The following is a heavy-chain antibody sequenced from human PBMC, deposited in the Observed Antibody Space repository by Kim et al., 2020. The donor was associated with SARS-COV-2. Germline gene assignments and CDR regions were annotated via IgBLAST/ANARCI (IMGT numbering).Heavy chain of an antibody. D-gene: IGHD3-3*01. V-gene: IGHV7-4-1*02. CDR3: ASSITIFGVVISYTTADY. CDR1: GYTFTSYA. CDR2: INTSTGNP. J-gene: IGHJ4*02. Sequence: ASVKVSCKASGYTFTSYAMNWVRQAPGQGLEWMGWINTSTGNPTYAQGFTGRFVFSLDTSVSTAYLQISSLKAEDTAVYYCASSITIFGVVISYTTADYWGQGTLVTVSS.